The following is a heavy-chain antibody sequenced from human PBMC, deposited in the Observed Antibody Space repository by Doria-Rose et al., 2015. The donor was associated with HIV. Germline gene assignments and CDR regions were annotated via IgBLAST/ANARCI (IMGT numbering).Heavy chain of an antibody. CDR3: ARQRGLDAFDV. J-gene: IGHJ3*01. CDR1: GESFSGYY. Sequence: QVQLQQWGAGVLKPSETRSLTCAVYGESFSGYYWSWIRQPPGKGLEWIAEINHSGTTNYNPSLKSRVPISVDTSRNQFSLNLTSVTAADTAVYYCARQRGLDAFDVWGQGTIITVSS. CDR2: INHSGTT. V-gene: IGHV4-34*01.